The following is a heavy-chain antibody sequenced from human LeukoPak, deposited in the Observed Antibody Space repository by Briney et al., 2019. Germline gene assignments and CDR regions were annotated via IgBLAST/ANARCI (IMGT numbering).Heavy chain of an antibody. D-gene: IGHD4-17*01. J-gene: IGHJ4*02. V-gene: IGHV3-7*01. CDR2: MKQDGSQK. Sequence: PGGSLRLSCAASGFTFSTYWMSWVRQAPGKGLEWVANMKQDGSQKYYVDSVKGRFTISRDNAKSSLYLQMNSLRAEDTAVYYCARHRNGDYNFDYWGQGTLVTVSS. CDR3: ARHRNGDYNFDY. CDR1: GFTFSTYW.